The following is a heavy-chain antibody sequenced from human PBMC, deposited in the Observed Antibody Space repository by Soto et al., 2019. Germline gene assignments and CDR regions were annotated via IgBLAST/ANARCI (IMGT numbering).Heavy chain of an antibody. J-gene: IGHJ6*03. D-gene: IGHD6-6*01. CDR3: ARVLFPSAPRRPLDYYFMDV. Sequence: VQLVESGGGLVQPGGSLRLSCAASGFTFGSYAMTWVRQAPGKGLEWVSGISGGGSGRYSSDSVEARFTISRDNPKNLLYLQLTTLPAEYTAVYFCARVLFPSAPRRPLDYYFMDVWGNGTTITVS. CDR1: GFTFGSYA. CDR2: ISGGGSGR. V-gene: IGHV3-23*04.